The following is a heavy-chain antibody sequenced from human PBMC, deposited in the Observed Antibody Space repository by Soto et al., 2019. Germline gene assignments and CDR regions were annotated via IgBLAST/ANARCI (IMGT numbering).Heavy chain of an antibody. CDR3: VRLLWFGELT. V-gene: IGHV2-5*02. CDR2: IYWDGDK. J-gene: IGHJ4*02. D-gene: IGHD3-10*01. Sequence: QITLKESGPPLVKPTQTLTLTCTISGFSLSTSGVGVGWIRQPPGKALDWLALIYWDGDKRYSPSLKSRLTITKDTSKNQVVLTRTNMDPVDTATYYCVRLLWFGELTWGQGTLVTVSS. CDR1: GFSLSTSGVG.